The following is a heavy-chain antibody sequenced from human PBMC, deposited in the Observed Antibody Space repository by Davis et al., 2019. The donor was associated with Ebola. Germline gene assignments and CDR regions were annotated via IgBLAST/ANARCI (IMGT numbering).Heavy chain of an antibody. CDR3: ARDVDSSSWYRIPNRVGMDV. V-gene: IGHV1-2*02. CDR2: INPNSGGT. Sequence: ASVKVSCKASGYTFTGYYMHCVRQAPGQGLEWMGWINPNSGGTNYAQTFQGRVTMTRDTSISTAYMELSRLRSDDTAGYYCARDVDSSSWYRIPNRVGMDVWGQGTTVTVSS. J-gene: IGHJ6*02. D-gene: IGHD6-13*01. CDR1: GYTFTGYY.